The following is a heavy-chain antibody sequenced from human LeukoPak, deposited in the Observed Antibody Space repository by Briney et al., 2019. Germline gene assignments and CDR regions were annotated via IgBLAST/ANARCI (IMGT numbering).Heavy chain of an antibody. Sequence: GASVKVSCKASGYTFTDYGINWVRQATGQGLEWMGWMNPNSGNTGYAQKFQGRVTMTRNTSISTAYMELSSLRSEDTAVYYCARGRRSRGYSGYDYSYYFDYWGQGTLVTVSS. CDR3: ARGRRSRGYSGYDYSYYFDY. J-gene: IGHJ4*02. V-gene: IGHV1-8*02. CDR1: GYTFTDYG. CDR2: MNPNSGNT. D-gene: IGHD5-12*01.